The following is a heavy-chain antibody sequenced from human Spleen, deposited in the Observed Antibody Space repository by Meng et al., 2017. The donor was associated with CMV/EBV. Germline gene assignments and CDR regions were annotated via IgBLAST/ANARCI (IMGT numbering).Heavy chain of an antibody. Sequence: GSLRLSCAVYGGSFSGYYWSWIRQPPGKGLEWIGEINHSGSTNYNPSLKSRVTISVDTSKNQFSLKLSSVTAADTAVYYCATPTGGYCSSTSCYFPYGMDVWGQGTTVTVSS. D-gene: IGHD2-2*01. CDR1: GGSFSGYY. CDR2: INHSGST. V-gene: IGHV4-34*01. J-gene: IGHJ6*02. CDR3: ATPTGGYCSSTSCYFPYGMDV.